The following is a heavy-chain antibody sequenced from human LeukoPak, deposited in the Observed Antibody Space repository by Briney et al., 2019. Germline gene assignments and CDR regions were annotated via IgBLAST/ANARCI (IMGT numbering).Heavy chain of an antibody. CDR3: ARDSDGYDX. Sequence: GGSLRLSCTASGFTFSSRWMSWVRQAPGKGLEFVANIKEDGSAEYYVDSVKGRFTISKDNAKNSLYLQMNSLRVDDTAIYYCARDSDGYDXWGQGTLVTV. V-gene: IGHV3-7*01. D-gene: IGHD2-15*01. J-gene: IGHJ4*02. CDR1: GFTFSSRW. CDR2: IKEDGSAE.